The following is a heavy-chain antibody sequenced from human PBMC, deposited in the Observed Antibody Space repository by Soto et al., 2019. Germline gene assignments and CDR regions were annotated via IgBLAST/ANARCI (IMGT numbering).Heavy chain of an antibody. Sequence: PSETLSLACTVSGGSISSYDYYWSWIRQPPGKGLECIGYIYYSGSTYYNPSLKSRVTISVDTSKNQFSLKLSSVTAADTAVYFCARMWSGYNSHWGQGTLVTVSS. V-gene: IGHV4-30-4*01. J-gene: IGHJ4*02. D-gene: IGHD6-25*01. CDR1: GGSISSYDYY. CDR3: ARMWSGYNSH. CDR2: IYYSGST.